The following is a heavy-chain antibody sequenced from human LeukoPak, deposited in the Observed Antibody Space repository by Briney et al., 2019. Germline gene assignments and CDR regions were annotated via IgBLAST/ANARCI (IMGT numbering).Heavy chain of an antibody. V-gene: IGHV1-69*01. Sequence: VASVKVYCKASGGTFSSYAISWVRQAPGQGLEWMGGIIPIFGTANYAQKFQGRVTITADESTSTAYMELSSLRAEDTAVYYCARWRTAGYSSSWYSGGFGYWGQGTLVTVSS. CDR1: GGTFSSYA. CDR2: IIPIFGTA. J-gene: IGHJ4*02. CDR3: ARWRTAGYSSSWYSGGFGY. D-gene: IGHD6-13*01.